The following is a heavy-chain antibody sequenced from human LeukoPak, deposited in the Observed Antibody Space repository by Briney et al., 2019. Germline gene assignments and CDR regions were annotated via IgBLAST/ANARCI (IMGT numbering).Heavy chain of an antibody. CDR3: ARRHYMDV. CDR1: GGSFSGYY. Sequence: TPSETLSLTCAVYGGSFSGYYWSWIRQPPGKGLEWIGEINHSGSTNYNPSLKSRVTISVDTSKNQFSLKLSSVTAADTAVYYCARRHYMDVWGKGTTVTISS. V-gene: IGHV4-34*01. J-gene: IGHJ6*03. CDR2: INHSGST.